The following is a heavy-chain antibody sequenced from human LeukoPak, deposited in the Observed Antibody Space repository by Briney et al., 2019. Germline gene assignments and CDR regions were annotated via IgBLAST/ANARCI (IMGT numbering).Heavy chain of an antibody. V-gene: IGHV3-66*01. J-gene: IGHJ3*01. D-gene: IGHD3-22*01. CDR2: IYSGGST. Sequence: GRSLRLSCAASGFTVSSNYMSWVRQAPGKGLEWVSVIYSGGSTYYADSVKGRFTISRDNSKNTLYLQMNSLRAEDTAVYYCARGWVPSDITLKWGQGTMVTVSS. CDR1: GFTVSSNY. CDR3: ARGWVPSDITLK.